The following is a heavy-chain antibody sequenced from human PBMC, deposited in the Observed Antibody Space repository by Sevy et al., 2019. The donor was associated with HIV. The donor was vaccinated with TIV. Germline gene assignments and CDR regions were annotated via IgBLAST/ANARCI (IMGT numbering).Heavy chain of an antibody. CDR3: ARDKGQGWFDP. Sequence: GGSLKISCAASGFTFSNYWMSWVRQAPGKGLEWVANIKQDGSEKYYVDSVKGRFTISRDNAKNSLSLQMNSLRAGDTAMYYCARDKGQGWFDPWGQGTLVTVSS. V-gene: IGHV3-7*01. CDR1: GFTFSNYW. CDR2: IKQDGSEK. J-gene: IGHJ5*02.